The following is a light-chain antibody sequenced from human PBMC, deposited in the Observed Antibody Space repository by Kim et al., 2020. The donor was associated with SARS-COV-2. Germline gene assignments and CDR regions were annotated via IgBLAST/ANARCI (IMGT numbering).Light chain of an antibody. CDR2: GAS. CDR3: PRLDSYPYN. CDR1: QGISTF. V-gene: IGKV1-9*01. Sequence: DIQLTQSPSFLSASVGDRVTITCRASQGISTFLAWYQQNPGKAPKLLIYGASTLENGVPSRFSGSGSGTEFTLTISSLQPEDFATYYCPRLDSYPYNFGQGTKLEI. J-gene: IGKJ2*01.